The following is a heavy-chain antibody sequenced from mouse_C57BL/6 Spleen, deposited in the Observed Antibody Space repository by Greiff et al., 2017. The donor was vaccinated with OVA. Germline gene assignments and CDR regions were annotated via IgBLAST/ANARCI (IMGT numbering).Heavy chain of an antibody. V-gene: IGHV2-2*01. Sequence: QVQLKESGPGLVQPSQSLSITCTVSGFSLTSDGVHWVRQSPGKGLEWLGVIWSGGSTDYNAAFISRLSISKDNSKSQVFFKMNSLQADDTAIYYFAIVYYDYDDSLYYAMDYWGQGTSVTVSS. CDR1: GFSLTSDG. CDR3: AIVYYDYDDSLYYAMDY. D-gene: IGHD2-4*01. CDR2: IWSGGST. J-gene: IGHJ4*01.